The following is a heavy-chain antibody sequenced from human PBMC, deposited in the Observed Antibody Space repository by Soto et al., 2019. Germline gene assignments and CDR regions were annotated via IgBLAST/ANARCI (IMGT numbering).Heavy chain of an antibody. J-gene: IGHJ4*02. D-gene: IGHD5-18*01. CDR3: ASPPRGYSYGYLVDY. CDR2: ISSSGSTI. CDR1: GFTFSDYY. Sequence: GGSLRLSCAASGFTFSDYYMSWIRQAPGKGLEWVSYISSSGSTIYYADSVKGRFTISRDNAKNSLYLQMNSLRAEDTAVYYCASPPRGYSYGYLVDYWGQGTLVTVSS. V-gene: IGHV3-11*01.